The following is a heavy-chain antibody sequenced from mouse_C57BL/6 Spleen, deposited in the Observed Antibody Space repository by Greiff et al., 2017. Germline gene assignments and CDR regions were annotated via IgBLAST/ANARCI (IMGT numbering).Heavy chain of an antibody. CDR2: LYPGGGDP. D-gene: IGHD2-4*01. CDR1: GYAFSSYW. CDR3: AIYYDYDGGAMGY. Sequence: VHLVESGAELVKPGASVKISCKASGYAFSSYWMNWVKQGPGKGLEWIGQLYPGGGDPNYTGKFKGKATLTADKSSSPAYMHLSSLTSEDSAVYFCAIYYDYDGGAMGYWGQGTSVTVSS. V-gene: IGHV1-80*01. J-gene: IGHJ4*01.